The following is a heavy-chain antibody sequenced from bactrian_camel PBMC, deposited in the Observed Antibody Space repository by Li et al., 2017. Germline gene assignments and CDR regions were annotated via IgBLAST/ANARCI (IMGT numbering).Heavy chain of an antibody. CDR3: AARQPCRVWLGYEDPGEYNI. CDR1: AYVYRTSTY. J-gene: IGHJ4*01. D-gene: IGHD5*01. CDR2: IDTTGMP. V-gene: IGHV3S53*01. Sequence: VQLVESGGGSVQDGGSLRLSCVADAYVYRTSTYMAWFRQAPGKEREGVAAIDTTGMPTYTYSVKDRFTISKDNVKNTLYLQMNRLEIEDTAMYYCAARQPCRVWLGYEDPGEYNIWGQGTQVTVS.